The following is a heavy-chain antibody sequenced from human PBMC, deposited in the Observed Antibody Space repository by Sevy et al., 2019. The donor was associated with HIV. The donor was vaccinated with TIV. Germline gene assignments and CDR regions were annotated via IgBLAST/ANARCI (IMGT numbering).Heavy chain of an antibody. V-gene: IGHV1-8*01. CDR1: GYTFTYYD. J-gene: IGHJ6*02. Sequence: ASVKVSCRASGYTFTYYDINWVRQATGQGLEWMGWMSPNSGNTGYAQKFQGRVTMTRNTSISTAYMELSSLRSEDTAVYYCARFLSTSYYYYNAMDVWSQGTTVTVSS. CDR2: MSPNSGNT. CDR3: ARFLSTSYYYYNAMDV. D-gene: IGHD3-3*02.